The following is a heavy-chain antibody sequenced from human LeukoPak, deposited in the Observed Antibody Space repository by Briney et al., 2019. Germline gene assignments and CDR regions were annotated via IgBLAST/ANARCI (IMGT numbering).Heavy chain of an antibody. CDR2: IYTSGST. Sequence: SETLSLTCTVSGGSISSYYWSWIRQPAGKGLEWIGRIYTSGSTNYNPSLKSRVTMSVDTSKNQFSLKLSPLTAADTAVYYCGRDRGAYSEGSFDYWGQGTLVTGSS. V-gene: IGHV4-4*07. J-gene: IGHJ4*02. CDR3: GRDRGAYSEGSFDY. D-gene: IGHD6-13*01. CDR1: GGSISSYY.